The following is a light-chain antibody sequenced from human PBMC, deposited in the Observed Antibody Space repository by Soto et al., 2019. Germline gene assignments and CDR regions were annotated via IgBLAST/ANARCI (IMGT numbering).Light chain of an antibody. CDR3: QQYGGSTQT. CDR1: QSVSNY. J-gene: IGKJ1*01. Sequence: IVLTQSPGTLSLSPGQRATLSCRARQSVSNYLAWYQQKPGQAPRLLIYGASSRATGIPDRFSGSGSGTDFTLTISRLEPEDFAVYYCQQYGGSTQTFGQGTKV. CDR2: GAS. V-gene: IGKV3-20*01.